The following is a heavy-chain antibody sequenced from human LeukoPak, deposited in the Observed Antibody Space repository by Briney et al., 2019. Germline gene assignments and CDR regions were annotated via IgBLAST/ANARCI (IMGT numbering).Heavy chain of an antibody. CDR2: IYYSGST. CDR1: GGSISRSSYY. Sequence: PSETLSLTCTVSGGSISRSSYYWGWIRQPPGQGLEWIGSIYYSGSTFYNKSLKSRVTISVDTSKNQFSLKLSSVTAADTAVYYCAREFPYYYGSGSYSDAGMDVWGQGTTVTVSS. D-gene: IGHD3-10*01. J-gene: IGHJ6*02. V-gene: IGHV4-39*07. CDR3: AREFPYYYGSGSYSDAGMDV.